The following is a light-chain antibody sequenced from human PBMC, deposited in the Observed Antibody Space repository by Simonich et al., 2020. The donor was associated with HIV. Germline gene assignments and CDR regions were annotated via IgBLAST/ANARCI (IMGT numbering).Light chain of an antibody. CDR2: WAS. CDR3: QQYYSTPPT. J-gene: IGKJ1*01. Sequence: DIVMTQSPDSLAVSLGESATFNCKSSRSVLYSSNNKNYLAWYQQKPGQPPKLLIYWASTRESGVPDRFSASGSGTDFTLTISSLQAEDVAIYYCQQYYSTPPTFGQGTKVEIK. V-gene: IGKV4-1*01. CDR1: RSVLYSSNNKNY.